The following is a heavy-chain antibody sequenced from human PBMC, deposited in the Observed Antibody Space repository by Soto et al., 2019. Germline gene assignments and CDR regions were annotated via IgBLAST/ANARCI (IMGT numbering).Heavy chain of an antibody. CDR1: GGSFSGYY. Sequence: SETLSLTCAVCGGSFSGYYWSWIRQPPGKGLEWIGEINHSGSTNYNPSLKSRVTISATKSITTVFLQWSSLRASDTAMYYCARQIYDSDTGPNFQYYFDSWGQGTPVTVSS. CDR2: INHSGST. J-gene: IGHJ4*02. CDR3: ARQIYDSDTGPNFQYYFDS. V-gene: IGHV4-34*01. D-gene: IGHD3-22*01.